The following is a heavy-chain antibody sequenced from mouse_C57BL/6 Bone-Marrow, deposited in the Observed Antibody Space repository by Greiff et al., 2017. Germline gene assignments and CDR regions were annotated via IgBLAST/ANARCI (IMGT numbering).Heavy chain of an antibody. V-gene: IGHV1-64*01. CDR1: GYTFTSYW. J-gene: IGHJ2*01. Sequence: QVQLQQPGAELVKPGASVKLSCKASGYTFTSYWMHWGKQRPGQGLEWIGMIHPNSGSTNYNEKFKSKATLTVDKSSSTAYMQLSSLTSEDSAVYYCARRYYGSSYFDYWGQGTTLTVSS. CDR3: ARRYYGSSYFDY. CDR2: IHPNSGST. D-gene: IGHD1-1*01.